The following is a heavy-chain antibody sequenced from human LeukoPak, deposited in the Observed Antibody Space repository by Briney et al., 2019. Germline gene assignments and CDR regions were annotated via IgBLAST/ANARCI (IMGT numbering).Heavy chain of an antibody. Sequence: PGRSLRLSCAASGFTFSSYWMHWVRQAPGKGLVWVSRINSDGSSTSYADSVKGRFTISRDNAKNTLYLQMNSLRAEDTAVYYCASSSPLAAALSWGQGTLVTVSS. CDR2: INSDGSST. D-gene: IGHD6-13*01. CDR3: ASSSPLAAALS. J-gene: IGHJ5*02. V-gene: IGHV3-74*01. CDR1: GFTFSSYW.